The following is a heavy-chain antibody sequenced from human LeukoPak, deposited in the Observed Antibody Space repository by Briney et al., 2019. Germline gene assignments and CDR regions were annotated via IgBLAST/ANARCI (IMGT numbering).Heavy chain of an antibody. Sequence: SETLSLTCAVYGGSFSGYYWSWIRQPPGKGLEWIGEINHSGSTNYNPSLKSRVTISVDTSKNQFSLKLSSVTAADTAVYYCARIHRYCSGGACYVLDNWGQGTLVAVSS. CDR2: INHSGST. D-gene: IGHD2-15*01. CDR1: GGSFSGYY. V-gene: IGHV4-34*01. J-gene: IGHJ4*02. CDR3: ARIHRYCSGGACYVLDN.